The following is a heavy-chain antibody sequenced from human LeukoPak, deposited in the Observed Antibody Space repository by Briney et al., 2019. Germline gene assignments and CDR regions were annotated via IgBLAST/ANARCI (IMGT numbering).Heavy chain of an antibody. V-gene: IGHV4-59*01. Sequence: PSETLSLTCTVSGGSISSYYWSWIRQPPGKGLEWIGYIYYSGSTNYNPSLKSRVTISVDTSKNQFSLKLSSVTAADTAVYYCARKGLDAIAVAGLDVWGKGTTVTVSS. CDR1: GGSISSYY. CDR2: IYYSGST. D-gene: IGHD6-19*01. J-gene: IGHJ6*04. CDR3: ARKGLDAIAVAGLDV.